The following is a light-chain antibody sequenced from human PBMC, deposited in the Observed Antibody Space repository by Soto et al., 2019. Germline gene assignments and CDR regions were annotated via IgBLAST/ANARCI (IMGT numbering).Light chain of an antibody. Sequence: QSVLTQAPSVSAAPGQKVTISCSGASSKIGKNYVSWYQQLPGAAPKLVIFDTNKRPSGIPDRFSGSKSGTSAALDITALQTGDEADYYCGTWDTGLSAVVFGGGTKLTVL. J-gene: IGLJ2*01. CDR2: DTN. V-gene: IGLV1-51*01. CDR1: SSKIGKNY. CDR3: GTWDTGLSAVV.